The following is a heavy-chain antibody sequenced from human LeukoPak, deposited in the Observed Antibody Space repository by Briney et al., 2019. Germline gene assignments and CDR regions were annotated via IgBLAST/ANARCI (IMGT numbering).Heavy chain of an antibody. CDR3: AVTDYYYGSGSYYS. V-gene: IGHV4-34*01. CDR1: GGSFSDYY. CDR2: IYYSGST. D-gene: IGHD3-10*01. Sequence: SETLSLTCAVYGGSFSDYYWSWIRQPPGKGLEWIGSIYYSGSTYYNPSLKSRVTISVDTSKNQFSLKLSSVTAADTAVYYCAVTDYYYGSGSYYSWGQGTLVTVSS. J-gene: IGHJ5*02.